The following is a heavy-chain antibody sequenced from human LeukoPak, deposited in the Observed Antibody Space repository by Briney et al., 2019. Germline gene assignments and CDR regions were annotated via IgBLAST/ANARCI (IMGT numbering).Heavy chain of an antibody. V-gene: IGHV3-49*04. CDR2: IRSKTYGGAA. D-gene: IGHD2-21*01. Sequence: GGSLRLSCAASGFTFRDYAMGWVRLALGKGLQWVGFIRSKTYGGAADYGASVKGRFTIYRDDSQSIAYLLMNRLEIEDTAVYYCTRIGIGIIGRDPVDYWGQGTLVTVSS. CDR3: TRIGIGIIGRDPVDY. CDR1: GFTFRDYA. J-gene: IGHJ4*02.